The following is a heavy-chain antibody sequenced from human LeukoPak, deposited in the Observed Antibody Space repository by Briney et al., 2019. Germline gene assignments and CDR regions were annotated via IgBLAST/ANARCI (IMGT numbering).Heavy chain of an antibody. V-gene: IGHV3-23*01. CDR1: GFTISSYA. CDR3: AKGHGSGSWLVDV. Sequence: PGESLTLTCAVSGFTISSYAMNWVRQVPGKGLEWFSGITAYDGNTFDANSVKGRFTISRDNSKNTVNLLMNSLRAEDTAVYHCAKGHGSGSWLVDVWGKGTMVTVSS. J-gene: IGHJ6*04. CDR2: ITAYDGNT. D-gene: IGHD3-10*01.